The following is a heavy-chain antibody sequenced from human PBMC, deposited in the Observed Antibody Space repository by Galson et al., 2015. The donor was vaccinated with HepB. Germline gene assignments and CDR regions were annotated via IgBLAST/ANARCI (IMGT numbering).Heavy chain of an antibody. CDR2: TYYRSKWQK. CDR3: AYGVDV. J-gene: IGHJ6*02. Sequence: CAISGDSVSANTAVWNWIRQSPSRGLVWLGRTYYRSKWQKDYAVSMKSRITISTDTSRNQVSLQLNSMSPEDTAVYYCAYGVDVWGQGTTVTVSS. CDR1: GDSVSANTAV. V-gene: IGHV6-1*01.